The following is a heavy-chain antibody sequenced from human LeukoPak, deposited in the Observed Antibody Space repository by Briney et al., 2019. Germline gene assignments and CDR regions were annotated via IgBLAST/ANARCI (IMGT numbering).Heavy chain of an antibody. J-gene: IGHJ4*02. CDR1: GFTFDDYA. D-gene: IGHD6-6*01. CDR2: ISWNSGSI. CDR3: AKDIAARPMYYFDY. V-gene: IGHV3-9*03. Sequence: GRSLRLSCAASGFTFDDYAMHWVRQAPGKGLKWVSGISWNSGSIGYADSVKGRFTISRDNAKNSLYLQMNSLRAEDMALYYCAKDIAARPMYYFDYWGQGTLVTVSS.